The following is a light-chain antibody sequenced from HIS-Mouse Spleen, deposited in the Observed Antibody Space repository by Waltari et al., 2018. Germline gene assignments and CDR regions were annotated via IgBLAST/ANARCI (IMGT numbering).Light chain of an antibody. V-gene: IGKV1-9*01. CDR1: QGISSY. Sequence: DIQLTQSPSFLSASVGDRVTITCRASQGISSYLAWYQQKPGKAPKLLNYAASTLQSGVPSRFSGSGSGTEFTLTISSQQPEDFATYYCQQLNSYPPTFGQGTKVEIK. CDR2: AAS. CDR3: QQLNSYPPT. J-gene: IGKJ1*01.